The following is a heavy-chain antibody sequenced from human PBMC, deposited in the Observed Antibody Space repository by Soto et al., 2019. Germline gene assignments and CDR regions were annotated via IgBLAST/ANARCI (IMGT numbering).Heavy chain of an antibody. D-gene: IGHD3-10*01. Sequence: QVQLQESGPGLVKPSGTLSLTCAVSGDSITNNNWWTWLRQSPGKGLEWIGEMHHGGNPDYNPSLRSRVTISVDKSKNQFSLHLRSVPAADSAFYYCARTSGGTDSFDPWGQGTLFTGSS. CDR3: ARTSGGTDSFDP. CDR1: GDSITNNNW. CDR2: MHHGGNP. J-gene: IGHJ5*02. V-gene: IGHV4-4*02.